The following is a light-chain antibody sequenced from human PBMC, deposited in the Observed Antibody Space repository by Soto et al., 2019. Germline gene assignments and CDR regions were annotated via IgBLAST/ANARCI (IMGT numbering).Light chain of an antibody. CDR2: GGS. CDR3: QQYNSYPRT. J-gene: IGKJ1*01. Sequence: RLTQSPSSLSASVGDTVTISCRASQDISTYLGWYQQKPGKAPTLLIFGGSSLHNGVPPRFAGSGSGSEFTLTISSLQPDDFATYYCQQYNSYPRTFGQGTKGDIK. CDR1: QDISTY. V-gene: IGKV1-5*01.